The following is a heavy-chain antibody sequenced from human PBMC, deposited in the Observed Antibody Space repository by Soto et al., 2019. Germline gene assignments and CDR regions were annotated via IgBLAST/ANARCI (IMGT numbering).Heavy chain of an antibody. D-gene: IGHD3-10*01. CDR3: ARGLFTRGVNWFDP. Sequence: QVQLVQSGAEVKKPGASVKVSCKASGYTFTSYDINWVRQATGQGLEWMGWMNHNSGNTGYAQKFQGRVTMTRNTSISTAYMELSSLRSEDTAVYYCARGLFTRGVNWFDPWGQGTLVTVSS. V-gene: IGHV1-8*01. J-gene: IGHJ5*02. CDR1: GYTFTSYD. CDR2: MNHNSGNT.